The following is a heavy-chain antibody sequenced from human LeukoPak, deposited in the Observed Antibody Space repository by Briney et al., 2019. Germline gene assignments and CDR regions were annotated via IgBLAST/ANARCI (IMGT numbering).Heavy chain of an antibody. CDR2: INPNSGGT. CDR3: ARDLLNIPAGGDIDY. J-gene: IGHJ4*02. CDR1: GYTFTGYY. V-gene: IGHV1-2*02. D-gene: IGHD6-13*01. Sequence: ASVKVSCKASGYTFTGYYIHRVRQAPGQGLEWMGWINPNSGGTNYAQKFQGRVTMTRDTSISTAYMEVSRLRSDDTAMYYCARDLLNIPAGGDIDYWGQGALVAVSS.